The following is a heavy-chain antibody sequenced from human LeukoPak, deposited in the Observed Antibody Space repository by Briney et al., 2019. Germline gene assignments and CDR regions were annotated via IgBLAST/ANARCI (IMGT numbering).Heavy chain of an antibody. CDR3: ARGTGGSGSTPDAFDI. Sequence: GASVKVSCKASGYTFTSYGISWVRQAPGQGLEWMGWISAYNGNTNYAQKLQGRVTMTRNTSISTAYMELSSLRSEDTDVYYCARGTGGSGSTPDAFDIWGQGTMVTVSS. V-gene: IGHV1-18*01. CDR1: GYTFTSYG. CDR2: ISAYNGNT. J-gene: IGHJ3*02. D-gene: IGHD3-10*01.